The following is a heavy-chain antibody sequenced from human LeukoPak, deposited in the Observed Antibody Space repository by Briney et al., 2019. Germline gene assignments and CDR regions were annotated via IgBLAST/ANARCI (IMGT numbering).Heavy chain of an antibody. D-gene: IGHD4-17*01. J-gene: IGHJ4*02. CDR3: ARGLTTVTSLASY. CDR1: GFTFSDYY. V-gene: IGHV3-11*05. CDR2: ISRSKRET. Sequence: GGSLRLSCAASGFTFSDYYMSWIRQAPGKGLGWVSYISRSKRETNYADSVKGRFTISRDNTKNSLYLQMNSLRAEDTAVYYCARGLTTVTSLASYWGQGTLVTVSS.